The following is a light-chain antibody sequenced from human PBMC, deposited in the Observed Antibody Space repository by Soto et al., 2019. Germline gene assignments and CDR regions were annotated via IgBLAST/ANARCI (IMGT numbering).Light chain of an antibody. CDR2: TND. V-gene: IGLV1-44*01. J-gene: IGLJ1*01. Sequence: QSVLTQPPSACGTPGQKVTIYYSESSSNIGTSSVHWYKQLPGTAPKPLIYTNDQRPSGVPYRFSGSKSGTSASLAISGFQSEDEADYYCAVWDDSLNGHVFGGGTKVTGL. CDR3: AVWDDSLNGHV. CDR1: SSNIGTSS.